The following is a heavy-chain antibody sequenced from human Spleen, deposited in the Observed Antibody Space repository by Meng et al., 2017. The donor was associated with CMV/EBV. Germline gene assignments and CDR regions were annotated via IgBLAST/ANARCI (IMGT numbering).Heavy chain of an antibody. CDR2: VNPHSGST. V-gene: IGHV1-8*01. CDR3: ARGVGHDDFWRSNWFDP. D-gene: IGHD3-3*01. J-gene: IGHJ5*02. Sequence: YTFTTYDISWVRQAAGQGLEWMGSVNPHSGSTGYAQKFRGRVTLTSTTSGSTAYMELSSLRSDDTAVYYCARGVGHDDFWRSNWFDPWGQGTLVTVSS. CDR1: YTFTTYD.